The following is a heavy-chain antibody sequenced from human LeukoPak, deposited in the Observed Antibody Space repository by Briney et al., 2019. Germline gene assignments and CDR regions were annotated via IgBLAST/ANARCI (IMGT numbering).Heavy chain of an antibody. CDR3: AKDFYDSSGYGAHADY. CDR1: GFTFSSYA. Sequence: PGGSLRLSCAASGFTFSSYAMHWVRQAPGKGLEWVAVISYDGSNKYYADSVKGRFTISRDNSKNTQYLQMNSLRAEDTAVYYCAKDFYDSSGYGAHADYWGQGTLVTVSS. D-gene: IGHD3-22*01. CDR2: ISYDGSNK. J-gene: IGHJ4*02. V-gene: IGHV3-30-3*01.